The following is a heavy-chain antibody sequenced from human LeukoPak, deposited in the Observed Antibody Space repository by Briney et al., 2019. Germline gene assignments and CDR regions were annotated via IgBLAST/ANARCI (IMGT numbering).Heavy chain of an antibody. Sequence: GGSLRLSWAASGFTFSSYWMYWVRQAPGKGLVWVSRINGDGSSISYADSVQGRFTISRDNAKNTLYLQMHSLRAEDTAVYYCARDLSWGGSDYWGQGTLVTVSS. CDR2: INGDGSSI. J-gene: IGHJ4*02. V-gene: IGHV3-74*01. D-gene: IGHD7-27*01. CDR3: ARDLSWGGSDY. CDR1: GFTFSSYW.